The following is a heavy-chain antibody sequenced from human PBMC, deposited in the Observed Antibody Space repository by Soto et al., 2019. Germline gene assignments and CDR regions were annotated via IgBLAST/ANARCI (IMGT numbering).Heavy chain of an antibody. CDR2: IYYSGST. CDR3: ARVSDYVWGSYGYFDY. D-gene: IGHD3-16*01. V-gene: IGHV4-28*03. J-gene: IGHJ4*02. CDR1: GYSISSSNW. Sequence: SETLSLTCAVSGYSISSSNWWGWIRQPQGKGLEWIGYIYYSGSTYYNPSLKSRVTMSLDTSKNQFSLKLSSVTAVDTAVYYCARVSDYVWGSYGYFDYWGQGALVTVS.